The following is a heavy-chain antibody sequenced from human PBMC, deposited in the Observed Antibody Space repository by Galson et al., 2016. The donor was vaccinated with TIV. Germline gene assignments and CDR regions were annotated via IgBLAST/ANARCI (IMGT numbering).Heavy chain of an antibody. V-gene: IGHV3-23*01. Sequence: SLRLSCAASGFTFSNYALSWVRQAPGKGLEWVSSISGSGVTTFYADSVKGRFTISSDNSKNTLSLQMNSLRAEDTAVYYCAVDADGAYYYDSGDYYWGQGTLVTVSS. CDR1: GFTFSNYA. CDR2: ISGSGVTT. D-gene: IGHD3-22*01. CDR3: AVDADGAYYYDSGDYY. J-gene: IGHJ4*02.